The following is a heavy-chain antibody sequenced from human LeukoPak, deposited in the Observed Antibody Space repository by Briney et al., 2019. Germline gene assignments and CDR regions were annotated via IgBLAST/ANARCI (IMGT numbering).Heavy chain of an antibody. CDR2: ISPNTGGT. D-gene: IGHD3-22*01. V-gene: IGHV1-18*04. Sequence: ASVKVSCKASGYTFTDHFLHWVRQAPGQGLEWMGWISPNTGGTNYAQKLQGRVTMTADTSTSTAYMELRSLRSDDTAVYYCARGASYYDSSGYYWLIDYWGQGTLVTVSS. CDR3: ARGASYYDSSGYYWLIDY. CDR1: GYTFTDHF. J-gene: IGHJ4*02.